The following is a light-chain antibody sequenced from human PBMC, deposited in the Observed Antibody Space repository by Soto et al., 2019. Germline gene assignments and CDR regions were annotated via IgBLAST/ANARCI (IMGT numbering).Light chain of an antibody. CDR3: QQANSLPLN. CDR1: QGIRSC. CDR2: DAS. Sequence: DIQLTQSPSSVSASVGDRVTITCRASQGIRSCLAWYQQKLGKAPKLLIYDASTLQSGVPSRFSDSGSGTDFTLTINSLQPEDFSTYSFQQANSLPLNVGGGTKVEIK. V-gene: IGKV1D-12*01. J-gene: IGKJ4*01.